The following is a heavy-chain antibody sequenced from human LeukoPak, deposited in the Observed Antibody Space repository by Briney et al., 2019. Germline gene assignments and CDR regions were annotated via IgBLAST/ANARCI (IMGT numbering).Heavy chain of an antibody. CDR3: VSFYEAY. CDR1: GNYW. V-gene: IGHV3-74*01. CDR2: INSDGSWT. Sequence: GGSLRLSCAASGNYWMHWVRQALGKGLVWVSHINSDGSWTSYADSVKGRFTISKDNAKNTVYLQMNSLRAEDTAVYYCVSFYEAYWGRGTLVTVSS. J-gene: IGHJ4*02. D-gene: IGHD2/OR15-2a*01.